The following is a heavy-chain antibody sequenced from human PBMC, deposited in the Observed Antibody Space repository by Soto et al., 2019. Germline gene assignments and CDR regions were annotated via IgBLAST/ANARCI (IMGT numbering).Heavy chain of an antibody. D-gene: IGHD2-2*01. CDR2: SYSGGST. Sequence: PSETLSLTCTVSGGFVNSDTHSWSWIRQTPGKRLEWIGFSYSGGSTKNPSLMGRVTMSVDTSKNQFSLKLRSVIVADTAVYHCARFVRSCSATTCSTRADVWGQGITVTVSS. J-gene: IGHJ6*02. V-gene: IGHV4-61*01. CDR1: GGFVNSDTHS. CDR3: ARFVRSCSATTCSTRADV.